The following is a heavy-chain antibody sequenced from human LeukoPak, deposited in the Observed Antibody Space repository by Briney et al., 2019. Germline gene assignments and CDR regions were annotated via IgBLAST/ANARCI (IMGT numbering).Heavy chain of an antibody. J-gene: IGHJ1*01. CDR1: GFTVRNTY. V-gene: IGHV3-66*01. CDR2: IYSGGGT. D-gene: IGHD2-15*01. CDR3: ASDSYSPEYFQH. Sequence: GGSLRLSCAASGFTVRNTYMNWVRQAPGKGLEWVSVIYSGGGTYYADSVKGRFTISRDNSKNTLYLQMNSLRAEDTAVYYCASDSYSPEYFQHWGQGTLVTVSS.